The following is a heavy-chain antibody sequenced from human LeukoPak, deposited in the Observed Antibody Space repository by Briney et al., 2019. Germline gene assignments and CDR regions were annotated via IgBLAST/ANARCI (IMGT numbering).Heavy chain of an antibody. CDR1: GGSISSGDYY. V-gene: IGHV4-30-4*01. CDR3: ARGCSGGSCYSEPLDP. Sequence: PSETLSLTCTVSGGSISSGDYYWSWIRQPPGKGLEWIGYIYYSGSTYYSPSLKSRVTISVDTSKNQFSLKLSSVTAADTAVYYCARGCSGGSCYSEPLDPWGQGTLVTVSS. CDR2: IYYSGST. J-gene: IGHJ5*02. D-gene: IGHD2-15*01.